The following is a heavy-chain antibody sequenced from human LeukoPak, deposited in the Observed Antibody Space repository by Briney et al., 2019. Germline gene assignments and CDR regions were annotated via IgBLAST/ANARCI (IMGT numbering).Heavy chain of an antibody. J-gene: IGHJ4*02. D-gene: IGHD4-17*01. CDR2: ISGYDGNT. V-gene: IGHV1-18*01. CDR3: ARTVTTSSYYFDY. Sequence: GASVTVSCKASGYTFTTYGVSWVRQAPGQGPEWMGWISGYDGNTNYAQKLRGRVTMTTDTSTSTAYMDLRSLRSDDTALYYRARTVTTSSYYFDYWGQGTLVTVSS. CDR1: GYTFTTYG.